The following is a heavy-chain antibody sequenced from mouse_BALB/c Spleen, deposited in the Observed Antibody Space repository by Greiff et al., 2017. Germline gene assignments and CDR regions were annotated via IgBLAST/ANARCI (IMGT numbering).Heavy chain of an antibody. Sequence: EVQGVESGGGLVQPGGSRKLSCAASGFTFSSFGMHWVRQAPEKGLEWVAYISSGSSTIYYADTVKGRFTISRDNPKNTLFLQMTSLRSEDTAMYYCARSYGSSIYAMDYWGQGTSVTVSS. J-gene: IGHJ4*01. D-gene: IGHD1-1*01. CDR2: ISSGSSTI. CDR1: GFTFSSFG. CDR3: ARSYGSSIYAMDY. V-gene: IGHV5-17*02.